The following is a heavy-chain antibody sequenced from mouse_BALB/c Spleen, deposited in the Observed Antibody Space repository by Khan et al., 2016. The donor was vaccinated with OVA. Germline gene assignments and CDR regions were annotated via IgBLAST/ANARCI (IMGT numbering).Heavy chain of an antibody. Sequence: EVELVESGPSLVKPSQTLSLTCSVTGDSITSGYWCWIRKFPGNKLEYMGYILYSGSTYYNPSLKSRISITRHTSQNQYYLQLNSVTTEDTDTYYCARSTYRYAFAYWGQGTLVTVSA. CDR2: ILYSGST. D-gene: IGHD2-14*01. CDR1: GDSITSGY. J-gene: IGHJ3*01. CDR3: ARSTYRYAFAY. V-gene: IGHV3-8*02.